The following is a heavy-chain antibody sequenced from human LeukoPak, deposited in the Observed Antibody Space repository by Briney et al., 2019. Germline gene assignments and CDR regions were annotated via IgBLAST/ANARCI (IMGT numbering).Heavy chain of an antibody. Sequence: GGSLRLSCAASGFTFSSYAMSWVRQAPGKGLEWVSAISGSGGSTYYADSVKGRFTISRDNAKNSLYLQMNSLRAEDTAVYYCARDVSVTPYYFDYWGQGTLVTVSS. CDR3: ARDVSVTPYYFDY. CDR1: GFTFSSYA. V-gene: IGHV3-23*01. CDR2: ISGSGGST. D-gene: IGHD4-17*01. J-gene: IGHJ4*02.